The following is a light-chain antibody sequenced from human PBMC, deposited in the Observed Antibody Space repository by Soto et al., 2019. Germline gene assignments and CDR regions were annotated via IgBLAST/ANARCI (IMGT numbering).Light chain of an antibody. CDR1: SGSVSSSYY. J-gene: IGLJ1*01. CDR3: VLYMGSGISV. V-gene: IGLV8-61*01. CDR2: STN. Sequence: QTVVTQEPSFSVSPGGTLTLTCGLSSGSVSSSYYPSWFQQTPGQAPRTLIYSTNTRSSGVPDRFSGSILGSKAALTITGAQADDESDYYCVLYMGSGISVFGTGTKAPS.